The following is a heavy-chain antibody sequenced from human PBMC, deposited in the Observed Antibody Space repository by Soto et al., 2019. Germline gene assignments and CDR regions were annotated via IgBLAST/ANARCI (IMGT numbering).Heavy chain of an antibody. Sequence: PGGSLRLSCAASGFTFSSYAMSWVRQAPGKGLEWVSAISGSGGSTYYADSVKGRFTISRDNSKNTLYLQMNSLRAEDTAVYYCAKDAIESIVGAIWYYYGMDVWGQGTTVTVSS. CDR2: ISGSGGST. V-gene: IGHV3-23*01. CDR1: GFTFSSYA. J-gene: IGHJ6*02. D-gene: IGHD1-26*01. CDR3: AKDAIESIVGAIWYYYGMDV.